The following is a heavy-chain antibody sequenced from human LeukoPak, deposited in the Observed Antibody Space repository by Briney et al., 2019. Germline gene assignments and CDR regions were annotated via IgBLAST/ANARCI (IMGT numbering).Heavy chain of an antibody. J-gene: IGHJ4*02. CDR1: GYTFHNYW. CDR2: TYPDDSDA. D-gene: IGHD2-21*01. CDR3: ARHRGYGGDYDY. Sequence: GESLKISCKGSGYTFHNYWIAWVRQMPGKGLEWMGITYPDDSDARYSPSFQGQVSISADKSITTAYLQWSSLKASDTAMYYCARHRGYGGDYDYWGQGTLVTVSS. V-gene: IGHV5-51*01.